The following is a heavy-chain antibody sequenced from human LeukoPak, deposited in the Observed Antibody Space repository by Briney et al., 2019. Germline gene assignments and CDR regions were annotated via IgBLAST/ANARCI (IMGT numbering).Heavy chain of an antibody. J-gene: IGHJ4*02. CDR1: GFTFSGHW. V-gene: IGHV3-7*01. CDR2: INQGGSDK. CDR3: TRDRSRAEDD. D-gene: IGHD1-14*01. Sequence: GGSLRLSCAASGFTFSGHWMSCVRQAPGKGLEWVANINQGGSDKYYVDSVKGRFTISRDIANNLLYLQMNSLRGEDTAVYYCTRDRSRAEDDWGQGTLVTVSS.